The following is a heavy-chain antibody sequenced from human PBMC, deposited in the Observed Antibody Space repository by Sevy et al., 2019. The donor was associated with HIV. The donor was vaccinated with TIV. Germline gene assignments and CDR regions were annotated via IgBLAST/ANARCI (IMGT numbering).Heavy chain of an antibody. D-gene: IGHD5-18*01. V-gene: IGHV3-23*01. Sequence: GGYLRLSCAASGFTFSSYAMSWVRQAPGKGLEWVSAISGSGGSTYYADSVKGRFTISRDNSKNTLYLQMNSLRAEDTAVYYCAKAPIQLWTHYFDYWGQGTLVTVSS. CDR3: AKAPIQLWTHYFDY. J-gene: IGHJ4*02. CDR2: ISGSGGST. CDR1: GFTFSSYA.